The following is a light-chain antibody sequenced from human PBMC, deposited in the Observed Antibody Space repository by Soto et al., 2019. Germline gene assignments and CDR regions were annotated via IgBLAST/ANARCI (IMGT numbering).Light chain of an antibody. J-gene: IGKJ2*01. CDR2: ATS. Sequence: IQLTQSPSSLSASVGDRVTITCRTSQSISAYLNWYRQKPGQAPELLIYATSKLHSGVPSRFSGSGSVTEFTLTINRLQPEDLATYYCQQSHSSEYTFGQWNRLEIK. V-gene: IGKV1-39*01. CDR1: QSISAY. CDR3: QQSHSSEYT.